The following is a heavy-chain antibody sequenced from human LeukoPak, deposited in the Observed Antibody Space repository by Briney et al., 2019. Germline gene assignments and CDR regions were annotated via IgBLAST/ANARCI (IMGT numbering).Heavy chain of an antibody. CDR3: ARGTIDYGDLYWFDP. V-gene: IGHV4-59*01. D-gene: IGHD4-17*01. CDR1: GGSLSSYY. J-gene: IGHJ5*02. CDR2: IYYSGST. Sequence: SETLSLTCTVSGGSLSSYYWSWIRQPPGKGLEWIGYIYYSGSTNCNPSLKSRVTISVDTSKNQFSLKLSSVTAADTAVYYCARGTIDYGDLYWFDPWGQGTLVTVSS.